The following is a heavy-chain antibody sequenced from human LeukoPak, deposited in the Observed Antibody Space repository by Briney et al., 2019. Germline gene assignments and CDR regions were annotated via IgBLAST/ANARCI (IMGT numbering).Heavy chain of an antibody. CDR1: GFTVSSNY. CDR2: IYSGGST. D-gene: IGHD3-10*01. J-gene: IGHJ4*02. Sequence: PGGSLRLSCAASGFTVSSNYMSWVRQAPGKGLEWVSVIYSGGSTYYADSVKGRFTISRDNAKNTLYLQMNSLRAEDTAVYFCARVLDGSGSRSFDYWGQGTLVTVSS. CDR3: ARVLDGSGSRSFDY. V-gene: IGHV3-53*01.